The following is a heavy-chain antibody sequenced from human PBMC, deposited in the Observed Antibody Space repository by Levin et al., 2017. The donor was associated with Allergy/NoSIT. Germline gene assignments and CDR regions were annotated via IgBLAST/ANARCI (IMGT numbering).Heavy chain of an antibody. CDR2: ISDDGSNE. V-gene: IGHV3-30*18. CDR1: GFTFSIYG. D-gene: IGHD3-3*01. J-gene: IGHJ4*02. Sequence: GGSLRLSCAASGFTFSIYGMHWVRQAPGKGLEWVAVISDDGSNEYYADSVKGRFTISRDNSKNTMYLQMNSLKPEDTAVYYCAKQNYGFTIWDYWGQGTVVTVSS. CDR3: AKQNYGFTIWDY.